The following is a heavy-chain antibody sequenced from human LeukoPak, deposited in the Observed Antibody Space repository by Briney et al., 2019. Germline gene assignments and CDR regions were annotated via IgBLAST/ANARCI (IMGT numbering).Heavy chain of an antibody. CDR2: IYYSGST. CDR3: ARVSMIVVAFDY. Sequence: SETLSLTCTVSGGSISSSSYYWGWIRQPPGEGLEWIGSIYYSGSTYYNPSLKSRVTISVDTSKNQFSLKLSSVTAADTAVYYCARVSMIVVAFDYWGQGTLVTVSS. CDR1: GGSISSSSYY. V-gene: IGHV4-39*07. D-gene: IGHD3-22*01. J-gene: IGHJ4*02.